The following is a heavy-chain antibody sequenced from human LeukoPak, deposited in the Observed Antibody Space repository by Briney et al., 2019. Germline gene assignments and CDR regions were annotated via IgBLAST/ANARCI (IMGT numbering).Heavy chain of an antibody. J-gene: IGHJ5*02. CDR1: DYSIRSGGYS. V-gene: IGHV4-61*08. CDR3: ARRMVRGVIRQRGWFDP. Sequence: SETLSLTCAVSDYSIRSGGYSWNWIRQPPGKGLEWIGYIYYSGSTNYNPSLKSRVTISVDTSKNQFSLKLSSVTAADTAVYYCARRMVRGVIRQRGWFDPWGQGTLVTVSS. D-gene: IGHD3-10*01. CDR2: IYYSGST.